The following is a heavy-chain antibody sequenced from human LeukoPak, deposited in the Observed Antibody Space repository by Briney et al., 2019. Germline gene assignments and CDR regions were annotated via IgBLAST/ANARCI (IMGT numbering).Heavy chain of an antibody. CDR3: ARVGTKLTMYNWFDP. V-gene: IGHV1-69*01. Sequence: SVKVSCKASGGTFGTYAISWVRQAPGQGLEWMGGIIPMFGTADYAPRFQGRVSITADESTSTAYMELTSLRSEDTAIYYCARVGTKLTMYNWFDPWGQGTLVTVSS. CDR2: IIPMFGTA. J-gene: IGHJ5*02. D-gene: IGHD5-24*01. CDR1: GGTFGTYA.